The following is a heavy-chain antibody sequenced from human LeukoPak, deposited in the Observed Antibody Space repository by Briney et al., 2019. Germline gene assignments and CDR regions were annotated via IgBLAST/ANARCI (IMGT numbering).Heavy chain of an antibody. V-gene: IGHV1-18*01. CDR3: ARGGGYDYVWGRSEAFDI. D-gene: IGHD3-16*01. CDR1: GHTFLNQG. Sequence: ASVKVSCKASGHTFLNQGISWVRQVPGQGLEWMGWISGFNRNPSYVQKFQGRVTMTTDTSTDTAYMELRSLRSDDTAVYYCARGGGYDYVWGRSEAFDIWGQGTMVTVSS. CDR2: ISGFNRNP. J-gene: IGHJ3*02.